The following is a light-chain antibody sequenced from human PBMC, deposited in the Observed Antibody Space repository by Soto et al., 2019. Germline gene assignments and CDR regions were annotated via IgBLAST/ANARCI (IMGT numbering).Light chain of an antibody. Sequence: QSALTQPRSVSGSPGQSVTISCTGTSSDVGGYKYVSWYQQHPGKAPKLMIYDVSKRPSGVPDRFSGSKSGNTASLTISGLQAEDEADYYCCSYAGSYTFEIGGGTKLTVL. CDR2: DVS. J-gene: IGLJ2*01. CDR3: CSYAGSYTFE. V-gene: IGLV2-11*01. CDR1: SSDVGGYKY.